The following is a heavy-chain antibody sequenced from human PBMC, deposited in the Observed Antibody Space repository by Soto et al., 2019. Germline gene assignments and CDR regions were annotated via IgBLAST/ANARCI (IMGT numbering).Heavy chain of an antibody. CDR3: ASVLSGLYWLDY. CDR1: GGSISSYY. Sequence: SETLSLTCTVSGGSISSYYWSWIRQPPGKGLEWIGYIYYSGSTNYNPSLKSRVTISVDTSKNQFSLKLSSVTAADTAVYYCASVLSGLYWLDYWGQGTLVTVSS. J-gene: IGHJ4*02. V-gene: IGHV4-59*01. CDR2: IYYSGST. D-gene: IGHD6-19*01.